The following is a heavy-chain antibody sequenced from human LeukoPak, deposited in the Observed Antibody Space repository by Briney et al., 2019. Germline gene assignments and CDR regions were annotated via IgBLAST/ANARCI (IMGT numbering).Heavy chain of an antibody. CDR3: AKDIGWGLGSSWYGVDY. J-gene: IGHJ4*02. V-gene: IGHV3-43*02. D-gene: IGHD6-13*01. CDR2: ISGDGGST. Sequence: GGSLRLSCAASGFTFDDYAMHWVRQAPGKGLEWVSLISGDGGSTYYADSVKGRFTISRDNSKSSLYLQMNSLRTGDTALYYCAKDIGWGLGSSWYGVDYWGQGTLVTVSS. CDR1: GFTFDDYA.